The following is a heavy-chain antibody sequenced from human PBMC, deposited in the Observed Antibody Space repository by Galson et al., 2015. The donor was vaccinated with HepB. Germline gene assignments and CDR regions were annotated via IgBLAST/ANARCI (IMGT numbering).Heavy chain of an antibody. CDR2: INQDGLRN. Sequence: SLRLSCAASGLTFSNYWMAWVRQAPGKGLEWVANINQDGLRNNYVDSVKGRFTISRDNAKDSLYLQMESLRAEDTAVYYCATDVYSGPRYWGQGTLVTVSS. J-gene: IGHJ4*02. V-gene: IGHV3-7*03. CDR3: ATDVYSGPRY. D-gene: IGHD1-26*01. CDR1: GLTFSNYW.